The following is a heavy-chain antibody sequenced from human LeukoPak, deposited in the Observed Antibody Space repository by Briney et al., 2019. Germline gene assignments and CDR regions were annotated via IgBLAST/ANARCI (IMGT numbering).Heavy chain of an antibody. J-gene: IGHJ4*02. V-gene: IGHV3-7*01. CDR2: INQDGSQT. D-gene: IGHD5-12*01. CDR3: ARDSSPRYSGYDWVF. Sequence: PGGSLRLSCTASGFAFSDYWMSWVGQAPGKGLEWLANINQDGSQTSYVDSVRGRFTVSRDNAKNSLYLQMNSLRADDTAVYYCARDSSPRYSGYDWVFWGRGTLVTVSS. CDR1: GFAFSDYW.